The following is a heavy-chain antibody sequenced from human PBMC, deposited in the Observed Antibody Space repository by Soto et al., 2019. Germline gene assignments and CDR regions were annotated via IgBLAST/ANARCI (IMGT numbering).Heavy chain of an antibody. V-gene: IGHV1-69*01. CDR2: IIPIFGTA. CDR1: GGTFSSYA. J-gene: IGHJ6*02. D-gene: IGHD3-16*02. CDR3: ARLLTYDYVWGSYRFYGMDV. Sequence: QVQLVQSGAEVKKPGSSVKVSCKASGGTFSSYAISWVRQAPGQGLEWMGGIIPIFGTANYAQKFQGRVTITADESTSTAYMELSSLRSEDTAVYYCARLLTYDYVWGSYRFYGMDVWGQGTTVTVSS.